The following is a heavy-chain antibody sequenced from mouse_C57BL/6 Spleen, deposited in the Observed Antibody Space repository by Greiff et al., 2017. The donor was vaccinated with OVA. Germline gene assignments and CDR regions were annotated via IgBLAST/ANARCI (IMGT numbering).Heavy chain of an antibody. CDR3: ARERVAVVAGNFDY. J-gene: IGHJ2*01. V-gene: IGHV1-80*01. CDR2: IYPGDGDT. CDR1: GYAFSSYW. Sequence: VQLHQSGAELVKPGASVKISCKASGYAFSSYWMNWVKQRPGKGLEWIGQIYPGDGDTNYNGKFKGKATLTADKSSSTAYMQLSSLTSEDSAVYFCARERVAVVAGNFDYWGQGTTLTVSS. D-gene: IGHD1-1*01.